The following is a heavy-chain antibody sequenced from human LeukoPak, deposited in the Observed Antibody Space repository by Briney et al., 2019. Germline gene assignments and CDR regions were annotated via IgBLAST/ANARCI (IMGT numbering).Heavy chain of an antibody. CDR3: ARHGSGWEGPYYFDY. D-gene: IGHD6-19*01. CDR1: GGSISSSSYY. CDR2: IYYSGST. V-gene: IGHV4-39*01. J-gene: IGHJ4*02. Sequence: SETLSLTCTVSGGSISSSSYYWGWIRQPPGKGLEWIGSIYYSGSTYYNPSLKSRVTISVDTSKNQFSLKLGSVTAADTAVYYCARHGSGWEGPYYFDYWGQGTLVTVSS.